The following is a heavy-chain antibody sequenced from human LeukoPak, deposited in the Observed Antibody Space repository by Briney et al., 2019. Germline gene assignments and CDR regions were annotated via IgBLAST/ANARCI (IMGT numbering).Heavy chain of an antibody. D-gene: IGHD6-13*01. CDR1: GGTFSSYA. CDR3: ARVGGSSWYQDDY. Sequence: GASVKVSCKASGGTFSSYAISWVRQAPGQGLEWMGGIVPIFGTANYAQKFQGRVTITADESTSTAYMELSSLRSEDTAVYYCARVGGSSWYQDDYWGQGTLVTVSS. CDR2: IVPIFGTA. V-gene: IGHV1-69*13. J-gene: IGHJ4*02.